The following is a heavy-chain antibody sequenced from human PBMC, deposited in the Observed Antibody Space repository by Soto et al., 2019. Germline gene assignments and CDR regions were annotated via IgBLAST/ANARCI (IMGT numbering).Heavy chain of an antibody. CDR1: VYKFNIYW. D-gene: IGHD4-17*01. CDR3: ARPDGDALFYFDY. CDR2: IYPVDSDT. Sequence: KISCERPVYKFNIYWISPVHQKPGKGLEWMGVIYPVDSDTRYSPSFQGQVTISVDKSINTAYLQWSSLQASDTAIYYCARPDGDALFYFDYWGQGTPVTASP. V-gene: IGHV5-51*07. J-gene: IGHJ4*02.